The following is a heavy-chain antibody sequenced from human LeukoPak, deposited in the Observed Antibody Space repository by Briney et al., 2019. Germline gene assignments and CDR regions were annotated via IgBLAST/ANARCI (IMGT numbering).Heavy chain of an antibody. D-gene: IGHD2-2*01. CDR3: ARRLGYCSSTSCYAENWFDP. J-gene: IGHJ5*02. V-gene: IGHV4-38-2*01. CDR2: IYHSGST. Sequence: SETLSLTCAVSGYSISSGYFWGWIRQPPGKGLEWIGSIYHSGSTYYNPSLKSRVPISVDTSKNQFSLKLRFVTAADTAVYYCARRLGYCSSTSCYAENWFDPWGQGTLVTVSS. CDR1: GYSISSGYF.